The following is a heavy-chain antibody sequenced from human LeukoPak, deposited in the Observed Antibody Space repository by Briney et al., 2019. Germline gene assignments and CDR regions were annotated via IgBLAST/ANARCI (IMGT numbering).Heavy chain of an antibody. CDR3: ARVGTSGGYYYYGMDV. CDR2: IIPIFGTA. V-gene: IGHV1-69*13. Sequence: SVKVSCTASGGTLSSYAISWVRQAPGQGLEWMGGIIPIFGTANYAQKFQGRVTITADESTSTAYMELSSLRSEDTAVYYCARVGTSGGYYYYGMDVWGQGTTVTVSS. CDR1: GGTLSSYA. J-gene: IGHJ6*02. D-gene: IGHD2-15*01.